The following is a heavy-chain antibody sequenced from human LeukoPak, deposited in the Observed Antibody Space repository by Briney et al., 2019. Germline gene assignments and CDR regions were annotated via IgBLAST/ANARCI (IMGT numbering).Heavy chain of an antibody. CDR2: IYTSGNT. V-gene: IGHV4-4*07. J-gene: IGHJ4*02. Sequence: PSETLSLTCTVSGGSISSYYWSWIRQPAGKGLEWIGRIYTSGNTNYNPPLKSRVTMSVDTSKNQFSLKLSSVTAADTALHYCARGANYYDSQGYFDCWGQGTLVTVSS. CDR3: ARGANYYDSQGYFDC. CDR1: GGSISSYY. D-gene: IGHD3-22*01.